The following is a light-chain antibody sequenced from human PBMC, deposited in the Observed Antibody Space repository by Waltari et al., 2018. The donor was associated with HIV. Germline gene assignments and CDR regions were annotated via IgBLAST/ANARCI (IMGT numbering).Light chain of an antibody. CDR3: HQYGSSPFA. CDR1: QSVSSSY. Sequence: IVLTQSPGTLSLSPGERATHSCRASQSVSSSYLAWYQQRPGQAPRLLIYGASSRATGIPDRFSGSGSGTDFTLTISRLEPEDFAVYYCHQYGSSPFAFGPGTKVDVK. V-gene: IGKV3-20*01. J-gene: IGKJ3*01. CDR2: GAS.